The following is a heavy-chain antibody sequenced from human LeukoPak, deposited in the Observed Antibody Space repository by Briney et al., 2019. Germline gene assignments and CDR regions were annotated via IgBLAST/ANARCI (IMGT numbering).Heavy chain of an antibody. CDR2: MNPNSGNT. CDR3: ASAYCGGDCHSANYYYGMDV. Sequence: GASVKVSCKASGYTFTSYDINWVRQATGQGLEWIGWMNPNSGNTGYAQKFQGRVTMTRNTSISTAYMELSSLRSEDTAVYYCASAYCGGDCHSANYYYGMDVWGQGTTVTVSS. J-gene: IGHJ6*02. V-gene: IGHV1-8*01. D-gene: IGHD2-21*02. CDR1: GYTFTSYD.